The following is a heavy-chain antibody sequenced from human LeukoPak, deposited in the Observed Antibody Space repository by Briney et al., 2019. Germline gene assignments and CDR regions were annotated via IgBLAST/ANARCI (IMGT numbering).Heavy chain of an antibody. Sequence: GGSLRLSCAASGFTFSSYAMSWVPQPPGKGLEWVSAISGSGGSTYYADSVKGRFTISRDNSKNTLYLQMNSLRAEDTAVYYCAKDWEYSGSYYFDYWGQGTLVTVSS. CDR2: ISGSGGST. CDR3: AKDWEYSGSYYFDY. V-gene: IGHV3-23*01. J-gene: IGHJ4*02. D-gene: IGHD1-26*01. CDR1: GFTFSSYA.